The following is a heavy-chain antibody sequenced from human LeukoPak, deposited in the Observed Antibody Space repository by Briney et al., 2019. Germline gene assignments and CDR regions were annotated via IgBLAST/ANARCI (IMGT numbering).Heavy chain of an antibody. D-gene: IGHD3-3*01. J-gene: IGHJ6*04. V-gene: IGHV3-30*04. CDR1: GFTFSSYA. CDR2: ISYDGSNK. CDR3: ARGQRAHVEWSPYMDV. Sequence: GGSLRLSCAASGFTFSSYAMHWVRQAPGKGLEWVAVISYDGSNKYFADSVKGRFTLSRDNSKNTLYLQMNNLRTEDTAAYYCARGQRAHVEWSPYMDVWGKGTTVTVSS.